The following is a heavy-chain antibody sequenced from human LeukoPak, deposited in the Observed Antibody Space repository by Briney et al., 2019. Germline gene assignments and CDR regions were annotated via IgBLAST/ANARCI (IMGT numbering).Heavy chain of an antibody. V-gene: IGHV1-69*13. J-gene: IGHJ6*03. CDR3: ARVRYCSSTSCYKTPYYYYYMDV. D-gene: IGHD2-2*01. CDR2: IIPIFGTA. Sequence: GASVKVSCKASGGTFSSYAISWVRQAPGQGLEWMGGIIPIFGTANYAQKFQGRVTITADESTSTAYMELSSLRSEDTDVYYCARVRYCSSTSCYKTPYYYYYMDVWGKGTTVTISS. CDR1: GGTFSSYA.